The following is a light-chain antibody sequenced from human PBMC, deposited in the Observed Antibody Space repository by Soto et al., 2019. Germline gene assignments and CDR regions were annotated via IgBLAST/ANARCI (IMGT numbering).Light chain of an antibody. CDR2: EAS. V-gene: IGKV1-5*03. Sequence: DIQMTQSPSTLSASVGDRVTITCLASQSISIYLAWYQQKPGKAPKLLIYEASSLESGVPSRFSGSGSGTEFTLTISSLEPEDFAVYYCQQRSNWLITFGQGTRLEIK. CDR1: QSISIY. J-gene: IGKJ5*01. CDR3: QQRSNWLIT.